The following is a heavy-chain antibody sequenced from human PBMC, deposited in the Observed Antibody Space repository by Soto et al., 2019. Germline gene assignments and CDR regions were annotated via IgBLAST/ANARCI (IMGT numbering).Heavy chain of an antibody. D-gene: IGHD3-10*01. V-gene: IGHV3-48*03. CDR2: ISSSGSTR. CDR1: GFTFSSYE. CDR3: AVYPDVWFGYYYYGMDV. Sequence: PGGSLRLSCAASGFTFSSYEMNWVRQAPGKGLEWVSYISSSGSTRYYADSVKGRFTISRDNAKNSLYLQMNSLRAEDTAVYYCAVYPDVWFGYYYYGMDVWGQGTTGTVSS. J-gene: IGHJ6*02.